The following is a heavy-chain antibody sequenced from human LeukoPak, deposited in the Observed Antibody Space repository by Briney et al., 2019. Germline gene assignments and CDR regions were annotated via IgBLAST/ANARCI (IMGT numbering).Heavy chain of an antibody. J-gene: IGHJ4*02. V-gene: IGHV3-21*01. CDR1: GFTFSSYN. Sequence: GGSLRLSCAASGFTFSSYNMNWVRQAPGKGLGWVSSISSGSSYIYYADSVKGRFTISRDNAKNSLYLQMNSLRAEDTAVYYCARYSGSYRDYWGQGTLVTVSS. CDR2: ISSGSSYI. CDR3: ARYSGSYRDY. D-gene: IGHD1-26*01.